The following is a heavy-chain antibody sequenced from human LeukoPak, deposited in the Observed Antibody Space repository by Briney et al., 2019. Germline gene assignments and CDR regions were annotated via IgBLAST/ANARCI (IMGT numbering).Heavy chain of an antibody. V-gene: IGHV3-9*01. CDR3: AKGNSGSYSGGGGGYYFDY. CDR1: GFTFDDYA. J-gene: IGHJ4*02. D-gene: IGHD1-26*01. Sequence: PGRSLRLSCAASGFTFDDYAMHWVRQAPGKGLEWVSGISWNSGSIGYADSVKGRFTISRDNAKNSLSLQMNSLRAEDTALYYCAKGNSGSYSGGGGGYYFDYWGQGTLVTVSS. CDR2: ISWNSGSI.